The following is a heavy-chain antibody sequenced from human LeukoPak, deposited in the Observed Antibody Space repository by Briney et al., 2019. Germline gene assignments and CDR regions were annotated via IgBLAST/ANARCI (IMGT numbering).Heavy chain of an antibody. CDR2: IIPIFGTA. CDR1: GGTFSSYA. Sequence: SVKVSCKASGGTFSSYAISWVRQAPGQGLEWMGGIIPIFGTANYAQKFQGRVTITADKSTSTAYMELRSLRSDDTAVYYCAREGGCSSTSCYPLYYYMDVWGKGTTVTVSS. V-gene: IGHV1-69*06. CDR3: AREGGCSSTSCYPLYYYMDV. J-gene: IGHJ6*03. D-gene: IGHD2-2*01.